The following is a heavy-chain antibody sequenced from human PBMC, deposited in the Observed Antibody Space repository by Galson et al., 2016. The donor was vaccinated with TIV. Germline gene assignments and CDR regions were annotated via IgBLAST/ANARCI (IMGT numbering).Heavy chain of an antibody. V-gene: IGHV3-49*04. CDR1: GFIFGGYA. D-gene: IGHD2-2*01. CDR3: ARGRGYCDTTSCYVDY. CDR2: ITTKAYGGTP. Sequence: SLRLSCAASGFIFGGYAVNWVRQAPGKGLEWVGFITTKAYGGTPDYAASVKGRFTISRDNAKNSVYLQMNSLRAEDTAVYYCARGRGYCDTTSCYVDYWGQGTLVTVSS. J-gene: IGHJ4*02.